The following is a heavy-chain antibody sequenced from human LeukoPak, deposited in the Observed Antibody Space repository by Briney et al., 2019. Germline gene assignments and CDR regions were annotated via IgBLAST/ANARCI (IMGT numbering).Heavy chain of an antibody. D-gene: IGHD2-8*02. CDR2: ISSSGSTI. Sequence: GGSLRLSCAASGFTFSSYGMNWVRQAPGKGLEWVSYISSSGSTIYYADSVKGRFTISRDNAKNSLYLQMNSLRAEDTAVYYCVKFRLVVVSHANWFDPWGQGTLVTVSS. CDR3: VKFRLVVVSHANWFDP. J-gene: IGHJ5*02. CDR1: GFTFSSYG. V-gene: IGHV3-48*04.